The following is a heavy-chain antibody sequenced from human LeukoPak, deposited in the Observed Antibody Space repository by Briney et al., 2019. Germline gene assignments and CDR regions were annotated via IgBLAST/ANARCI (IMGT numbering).Heavy chain of an antibody. CDR1: GGSISSYY. J-gene: IGHJ3*02. CDR2: IYYSGST. V-gene: IGHV4-59*01. CDR3: ARDRIRLFAFDI. Sequence: PSETLSLTCTVSGGSISSYYWSWIRQPPGKELEWIGYIYYSGSTNYNPSLKSRVTISVDTSKNQFSLKLSSVTAADTAVYYCARDRIRLFAFDIWGQGTMVTVSS. D-gene: IGHD2-15*01.